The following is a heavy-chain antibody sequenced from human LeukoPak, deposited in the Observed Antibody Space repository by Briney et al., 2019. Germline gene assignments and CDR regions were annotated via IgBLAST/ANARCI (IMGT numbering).Heavy chain of an antibody. J-gene: IGHJ4*02. V-gene: IGHV4-34*01. CDR3: ARLQRC. D-gene: IGHD5-24*01. CDR1: GGSFSGYY. Sequence: SETLSLTCAVHGGSFSGYYWSWIRQPTGKGLEWIGEINHSGSTNYNPPLKSRVTISVDTSKNQFSLKLSSVTAADTAVYYCARLQRCWGQGTLVTVSS. CDR2: INHSGST.